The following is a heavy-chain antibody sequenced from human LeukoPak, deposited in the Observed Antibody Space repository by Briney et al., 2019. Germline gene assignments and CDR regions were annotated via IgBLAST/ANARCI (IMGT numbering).Heavy chain of an antibody. J-gene: IGHJ5*02. V-gene: IGHV3-11*01. CDR1: GFTFNDYY. Sequence: AGGSLRLSCAASGFTFNDYYMSWIRQAPGKGLEWLSYINIGGTNTHYADSVRGRFTISRDNAKKSLYLEMNNLRAEDTAVYYCATDGAGFDTWGQGVLVTVSS. CDR3: ATDGAGFDT. CDR2: INIGGTNT.